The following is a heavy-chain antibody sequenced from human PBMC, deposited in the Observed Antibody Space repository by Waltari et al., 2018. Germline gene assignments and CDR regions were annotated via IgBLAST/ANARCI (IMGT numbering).Heavy chain of an antibody. D-gene: IGHD6-13*01. CDR2: ISGSGGST. Sequence: EVQLLESGGGLVQPGGSLRLSCAASGFTFSSYAMSWVRQAPGKGLEWVSAISGSGGSTYYADALKGRFTISRDKSKNPLYLKMNSLRAEDTAVYYCARSTNAIAAAGNNWFDPWGQGTLVTVSS. CDR3: ARSTNAIAAAGNNWFDP. V-gene: IGHV3-23*01. CDR1: GFTFSSYA. J-gene: IGHJ5*02.